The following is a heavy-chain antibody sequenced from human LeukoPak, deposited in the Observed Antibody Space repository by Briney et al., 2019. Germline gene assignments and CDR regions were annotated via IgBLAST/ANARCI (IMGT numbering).Heavy chain of an antibody. D-gene: IGHD5-18*01. J-gene: IGHJ4*02. Sequence: SETLSLTCTVSGGSISSYYWSWIRQRPGKGQEGIGYIYYSGSTNYNPSLKSRVTISVDTSKNQFSLKLSSVTAADTAVYYCARVIVSGYSYGYYFDYWGQGTLVTVSS. CDR3: ARVIVSGYSYGYYFDY. CDR2: IYYSGST. V-gene: IGHV4-59*01. CDR1: GGSISSYY.